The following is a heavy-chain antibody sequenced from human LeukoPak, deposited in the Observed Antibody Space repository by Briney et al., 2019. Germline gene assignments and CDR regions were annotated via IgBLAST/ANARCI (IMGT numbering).Heavy chain of an antibody. Sequence: ASVKVSCKASGYTFTGYYMHWVRQAPGQGLEWMGWINPNSGGTNYAQKFQGRVTMTRDTSISTAYMELSGLRSDDTAVYYCARSESSRGAFDIWGQGTMVTVSS. J-gene: IGHJ3*02. D-gene: IGHD3-10*01. CDR3: ARSESSRGAFDI. CDR1: GYTFTGYY. CDR2: INPNSGGT. V-gene: IGHV1-2*02.